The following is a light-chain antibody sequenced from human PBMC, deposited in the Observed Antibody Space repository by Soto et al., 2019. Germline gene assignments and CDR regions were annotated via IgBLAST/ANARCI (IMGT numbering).Light chain of an antibody. CDR1: QSVRSTF. CDR2: GAS. J-gene: IGKJ2*01. Sequence: VLPQSPDTLSLSPGDRATLSCRASQSVRSTFLAWYQQKPGQAPRLLIYGASNRAAGIPERFSGSASGTEFTLPISRLEPADSAVYYCQQYHDSPMNTFGQGTKLQIK. CDR3: QQYHDSPMNT. V-gene: IGKV3-20*01.